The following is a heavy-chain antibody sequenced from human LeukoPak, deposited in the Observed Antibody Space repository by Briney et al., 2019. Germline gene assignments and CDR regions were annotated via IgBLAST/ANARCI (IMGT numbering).Heavy chain of an antibody. CDR1: GYTFTSYD. J-gene: IGHJ3*02. CDR2: MNPNSGNT. D-gene: IGHD3-3*01. V-gene: IGHV1-8*03. Sequence: ASVKVFCKASGYTFTSYDINWVRQATGQGLEWMGWMNPNSGNTGYAQKFQGRVTITRNTSISTAYMELSSLRSEDTAVYYCARGVEGRFLEWLPRDDAFDIWGQGTMVTVSS. CDR3: ARGVEGRFLEWLPRDDAFDI.